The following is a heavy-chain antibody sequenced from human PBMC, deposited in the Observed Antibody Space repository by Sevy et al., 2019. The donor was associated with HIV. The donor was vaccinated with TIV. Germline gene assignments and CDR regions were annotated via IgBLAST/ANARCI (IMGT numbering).Heavy chain of an antibody. CDR1: GFTFSNAW. Sequence: GGSLRLSCAASGFTFSNAWMSWVRRAPGKRLEWVGRIKSKTDGGTTDYAAPVKGRFTISRNDLKNTLYLQMNSLKTVDTAVYYCTTFRITMILFDYWGQGTLVTVSS. V-gene: IGHV3-15*01. CDR3: TTFRITMILFDY. J-gene: IGHJ4*02. CDR2: IKSKTDGGTT. D-gene: IGHD3-22*01.